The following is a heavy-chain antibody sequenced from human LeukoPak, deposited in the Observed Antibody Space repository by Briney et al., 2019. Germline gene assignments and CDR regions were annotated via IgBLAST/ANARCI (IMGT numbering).Heavy chain of an antibody. Sequence: NPSETLSLTCAVSGFSISSGYFWGWIRRPPGKGLEWIGTIHYPESTYYNPSLNSRLTISIDTSKNHSSLKLSSVTAADTALYYCARGRGRQVGTRWHPDTHHDYWGQGILVTVSS. V-gene: IGHV4-38-2*01. CDR1: GFSISSGYF. D-gene: IGHD6-13*01. CDR2: IHYPEST. J-gene: IGHJ4*02. CDR3: ARGRGRQVGTRWHPDTHHDY.